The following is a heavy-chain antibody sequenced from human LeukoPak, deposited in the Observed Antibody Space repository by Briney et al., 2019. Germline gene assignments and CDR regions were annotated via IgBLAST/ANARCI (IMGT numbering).Heavy chain of an antibody. D-gene: IGHD4-23*01. CDR1: GFTFSSYA. J-gene: IGHJ4*02. CDR3: AKGGLRWSPDY. CDR2: ISSNGGST. V-gene: IGHV3-64*01. Sequence: GGSLRLSCAASGFTFSSYAMHWVRQAPGKGLEYVSAISSNGGSTYYANSVKGRFTISRDNSKNTLYLQMGSLRAEDMAVYYCAKGGLRWSPDYWGQGTLVTVSS.